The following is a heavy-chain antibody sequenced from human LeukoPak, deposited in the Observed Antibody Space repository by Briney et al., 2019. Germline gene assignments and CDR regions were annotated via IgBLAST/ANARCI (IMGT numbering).Heavy chain of an antibody. CDR3: AKIKDSAMAIYYYGMDV. CDR1: GFVFSNFA. V-gene: IGHV3-23*01. J-gene: IGHJ6*02. Sequence: GGSLRLSCAASGFVFSNFAMHWVRQAPGKGLEWVSGISGNGGSTYYADSVKGRFTISRDSSKNTLYLQMNSLRAEDTAVYYCAKIKDSAMAIYYYGMDVWGQGTTVTVSS. D-gene: IGHD6-19*01. CDR2: ISGNGGST.